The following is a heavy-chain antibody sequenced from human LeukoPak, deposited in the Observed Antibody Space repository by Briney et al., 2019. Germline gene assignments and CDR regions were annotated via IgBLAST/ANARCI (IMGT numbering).Heavy chain of an antibody. Sequence: SETLSLTCAVYGGSFSAYYWSWIRQPPGKGLEWVGEINHSGSTNYNPSLKSRVTISVDTSKNQFSLKLSSVTAADTDVYYCARVPRVGARRAYFDYWGQGTLVTVSS. CDR3: ARVPRVGARRAYFDY. V-gene: IGHV4-34*01. CDR2: INHSGST. D-gene: IGHD1-26*01. J-gene: IGHJ4*02. CDR1: GGSFSAYY.